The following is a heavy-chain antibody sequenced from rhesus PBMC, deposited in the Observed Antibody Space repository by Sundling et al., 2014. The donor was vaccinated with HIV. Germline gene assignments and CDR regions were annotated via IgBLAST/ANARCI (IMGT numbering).Heavy chain of an antibody. CDR1: GGSISDSYY. D-gene: IGHD6-25*01. V-gene: IGHV4-106*01. J-gene: IGHJ4*01. CDR2: IYINSGDT. CDR3: ASPAAY. Sequence: QVQLQESGPGLVKPSETLSLTCAVSGGSISDSYYWGWIRQPPGKGLEWIGTIYINSGDTFYNPSLKSRVTISTDTSKNQFSLRLRSVTAADKAVYYCASPAAYWGQGVVVIVSS.